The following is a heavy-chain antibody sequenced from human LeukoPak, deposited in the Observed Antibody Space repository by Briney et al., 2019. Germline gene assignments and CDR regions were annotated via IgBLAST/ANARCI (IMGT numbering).Heavy chain of an antibody. D-gene: IGHD3-9*01. Sequence: SETLSLTCTVSGGSISSGSYYWSWIRQPAGKGLECIGRIYTSGSTDYNPSLKSRVTISMDTSKNQFSLKLTSVTAADTAVYYCARTRVLRYFDWSGDFDYWGQGTLVTVSS. CDR1: GGSISSGSYY. CDR3: ARTRVLRYFDWSGDFDY. V-gene: IGHV4-61*02. CDR2: IYTSGST. J-gene: IGHJ4*02.